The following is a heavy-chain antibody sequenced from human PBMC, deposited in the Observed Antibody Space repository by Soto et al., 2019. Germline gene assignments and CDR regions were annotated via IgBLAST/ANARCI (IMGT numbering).Heavy chain of an antibody. V-gene: IGHV4-59*01. D-gene: IGHD6-13*01. J-gene: IGHJ5*02. CDR1: GASISSDY. Sequence: SETLSLTCTVSGASISSDYWSWLRQPPGKGLEWIGYIHYTGSTNYNPSLKSRVTISVDTSKTQFSLRLTSVTAADTAVYYCARKPGIASNNWFDPWGQGTLVTVSS. CDR2: IHYTGST. CDR3: ARKPGIASNNWFDP.